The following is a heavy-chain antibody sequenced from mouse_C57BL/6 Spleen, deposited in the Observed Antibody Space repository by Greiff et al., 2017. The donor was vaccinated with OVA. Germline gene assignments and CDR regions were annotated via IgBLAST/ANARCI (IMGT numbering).Heavy chain of an antibody. Sequence: QVQLQQPGAELVRPGSSVKLSCKASGYTFTSYWMDWVKQRPGQGLEWIGNIYPSDSETPYNQKFKDKATLTVDKSSSTAYMQLSSLTSEDAAVYDGARGRGGFDYWGQGTLVTVSA. J-gene: IGHJ3*01. CDR3: ARGRGGFDY. V-gene: IGHV1-61*01. CDR1: GYTFTSYW. CDR2: IYPSDSET.